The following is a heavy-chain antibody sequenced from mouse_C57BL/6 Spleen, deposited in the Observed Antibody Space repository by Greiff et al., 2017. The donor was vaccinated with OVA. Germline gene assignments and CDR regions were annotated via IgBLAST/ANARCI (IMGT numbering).Heavy chain of an antibody. CDR3: ARGGNSAVPYAMDS. CDR2: ISYDGSN. J-gene: IGHJ4*01. D-gene: IGHD2-1*01. V-gene: IGHV3-6*01. CDR1: GYSITSGYY. Sequence: VQLKESGPGLVKPSQSLSLTCSVTGYSITSGYYWNWIRQFPGNKLEWMGYISYDGSNNYNPSLKNRISITRDTSKNQFFLKLNSVTTEDTATYYCARGGNSAVPYAMDSWGQGTSVTVSP.